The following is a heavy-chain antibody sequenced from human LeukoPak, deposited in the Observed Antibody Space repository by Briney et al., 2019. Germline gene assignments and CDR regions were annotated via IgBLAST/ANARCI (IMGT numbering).Heavy chain of an antibody. CDR2: INTNTGNP. CDR1: GYTFTSYY. J-gene: IGHJ4*02. V-gene: IGHV7-4-1*02. CDR3: ARGPPGELDY. Sequence: ASVTVSCKASGYTFTSYYMHWVRQAPGQGLEWMGWINTNTGNPTYAQGFTGRFVFSLDTSVSTAYLQISSLKAEDTAVYYCARGPPGELDYWGRGTLVTVSS. D-gene: IGHD1-14*01.